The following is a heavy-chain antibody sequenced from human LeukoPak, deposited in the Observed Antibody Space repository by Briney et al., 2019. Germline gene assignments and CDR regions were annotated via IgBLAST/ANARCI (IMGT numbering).Heavy chain of an antibody. Sequence: GASVKVSCKASGYTFTSYGISWVRQAPGQGLEWMGWISAYNGNTNYAQKLQGRVTMTTDTSTSTAYIELRSLRSDDTAVYYCARELYLPIYQFDYWGQGTLVTVSS. CDR1: GYTFTSYG. CDR3: ARELYLPIYQFDY. J-gene: IGHJ4*02. D-gene: IGHD2-2*01. V-gene: IGHV1-18*01. CDR2: ISAYNGNT.